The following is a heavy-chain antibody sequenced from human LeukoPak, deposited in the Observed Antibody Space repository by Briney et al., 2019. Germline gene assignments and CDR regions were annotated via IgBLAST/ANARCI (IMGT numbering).Heavy chain of an antibody. J-gene: IGHJ4*02. Sequence: GESLQISCKGSGYSFTSYWIGWVRQMPGKGLEWMGIIYPGDSDTRYSPSFQGQVTISADKSISTAYLQWSSLKASDTAMYYCARQGQLRFLEFDYWGQGTLVTVSS. V-gene: IGHV5-51*01. CDR2: IYPGDSDT. CDR1: GYSFTSYW. CDR3: ARQGQLRFLEFDY. D-gene: IGHD3-3*01.